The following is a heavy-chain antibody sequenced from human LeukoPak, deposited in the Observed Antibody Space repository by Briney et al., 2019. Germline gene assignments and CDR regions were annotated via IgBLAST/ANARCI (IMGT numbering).Heavy chain of an antibody. CDR2: IYYSGST. D-gene: IGHD3-22*01. V-gene: IGHV4-39*07. CDR3: TRGSIAYYYMDV. CDR1: GDSISSSSHS. J-gene: IGHJ6*03. Sequence: SETLSLTCSVSGDSISSSSHSWGWIRQPPGKGLEWIGTIYYSGSTNYNPSLKSRVTISVDTSKNQFSLKLSSVTAADTAVYYCTRGSIAYYYMDVWGKGTTVTISS.